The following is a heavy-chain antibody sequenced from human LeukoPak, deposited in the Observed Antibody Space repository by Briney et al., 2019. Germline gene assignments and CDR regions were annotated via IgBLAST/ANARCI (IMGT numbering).Heavy chain of an antibody. V-gene: IGHV3-49*04. CDR3: TRGYDYSNYPLYYFDY. D-gene: IGHD4-11*01. J-gene: IGHJ4*02. Sequence: GGSLRLSCTASGFTFGDYAMSWVRQAPGKGLEWVGFIRSKAYGGTTEYAAPVKGRFTISRDDSKSIAYLQMNSLKTEDTAVYYCTRGYDYSNYPLYYFDYWGQGTLVTVSS. CDR2: IRSKAYGGTT. CDR1: GFTFGDYA.